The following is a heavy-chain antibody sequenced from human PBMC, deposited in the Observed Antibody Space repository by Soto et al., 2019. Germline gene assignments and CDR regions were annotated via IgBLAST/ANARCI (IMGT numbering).Heavy chain of an antibody. J-gene: IGHJ6*03. CDR1: GYTFTSYG. CDR3: ARDQRYGDYYYYYYMDV. Sequence: QVQLVQSGAEVKKPGASVKVSCKASGYTFTSYGISWVRQAPGQGLEWMGWISAYNGNTNYAQKLQGRVTMTTDTSTSTADMELRSLRSDDTAVYYCARDQRYGDYYYYYYMDVWGKGTTVTVSS. V-gene: IGHV1-18*01. D-gene: IGHD4-17*01. CDR2: ISAYNGNT.